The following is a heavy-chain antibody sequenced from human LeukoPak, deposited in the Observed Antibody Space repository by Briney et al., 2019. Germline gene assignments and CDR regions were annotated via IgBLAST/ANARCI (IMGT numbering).Heavy chain of an antibody. V-gene: IGHV4-59*01. J-gene: IGHJ6*02. CDR2: IYYSGST. CDR1: GGSISSYY. CDR3: ARGLDYYGMDV. Sequence: PSETLSLTCTVSGGSISSYYWSWIRQPPGKGLEWIGYIYYSGSTNYNPSLKSRVTISVDTSKNQFSLKLSSVTAADTAVYYCARGLDYYGMDVWGQGTTVTVSS.